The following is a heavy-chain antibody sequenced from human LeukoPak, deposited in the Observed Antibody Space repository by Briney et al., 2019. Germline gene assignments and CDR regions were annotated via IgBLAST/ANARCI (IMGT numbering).Heavy chain of an antibody. CDR3: ARGYCSGGSCYFDY. CDR2: ISSSGSTI. CDR1: GFTFSSYE. Sequence: GGSLRLSCAASGFTFSSYEMNWVRQAPGKGLEWVSYISSSGSTIYYADSVKGRFTISRDNAKNSLYLQMNSLRAEGTAVYYCARGYCSGGSCYFDYWGQGTLVTVSS. J-gene: IGHJ4*02. V-gene: IGHV3-48*03. D-gene: IGHD2-15*01.